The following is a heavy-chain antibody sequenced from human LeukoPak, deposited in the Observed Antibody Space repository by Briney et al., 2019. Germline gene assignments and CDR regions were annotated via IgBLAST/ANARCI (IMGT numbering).Heavy chain of an antibody. J-gene: IGHJ4*02. Sequence: GGSLRLSCAVSGLTFSSYSMNWVRQAPGKGLEWLSYISSSGGTMYYADSVKGRFIISRDNAKNSLYLQMNSLRVDDTAIYYCTRGFDISDYWGQGTVVTVSS. CDR3: TRGFDISDY. CDR2: ISSSGGTM. V-gene: IGHV3-48*04. CDR1: GLTFSSYS. D-gene: IGHD3-3*02.